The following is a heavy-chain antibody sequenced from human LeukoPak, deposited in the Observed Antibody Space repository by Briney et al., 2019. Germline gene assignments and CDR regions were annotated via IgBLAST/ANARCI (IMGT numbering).Heavy chain of an antibody. Sequence: GASVKVSCKASGYIFTDYYMHWVRQAPGQELGWMGRINPNSGGTNYAQKFQGRVTMTRDTSISTAYMELSRLRSDDTAVYYCARDKRIQLWLVEWGQGTLVTVSS. CDR3: ARDKRIQLWLVE. CDR1: GYIFTDYY. CDR2: INPNSGGT. D-gene: IGHD5-18*01. J-gene: IGHJ4*02. V-gene: IGHV1-2*06.